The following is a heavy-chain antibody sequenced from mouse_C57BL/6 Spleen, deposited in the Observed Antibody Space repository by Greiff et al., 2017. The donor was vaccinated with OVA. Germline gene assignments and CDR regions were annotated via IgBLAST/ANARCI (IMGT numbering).Heavy chain of an antibody. V-gene: IGHV1-19*01. CDR3: ARCGNYDFFDY. Sequence: EVKLQQSGPVLVKPGASVKMSCKASGYTFTDYYMNWVKQSHGKSLEWIGVINPYNGGTSYNQKFKGKATLTVDKSSSTAYMELNSLTSEDSAVYYCARCGNYDFFDYWGQGTTITVSS. D-gene: IGHD2-1*01. CDR2: INPYNGGT. CDR1: GYTFTDYY. J-gene: IGHJ2*01.